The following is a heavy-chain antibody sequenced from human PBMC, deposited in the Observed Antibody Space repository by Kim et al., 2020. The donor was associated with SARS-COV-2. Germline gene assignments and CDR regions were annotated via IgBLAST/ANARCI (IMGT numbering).Heavy chain of an antibody. Sequence: SVKVSCKASGGTFSSYAISWVRQAPGQGLEWMGGIIPIFGTANYAQKFQGRVTITADESTRTAYLELSSLRPEDTAVYYCASEGTEGVVPAYHSGSYFVEWGQGTLVAGSS. CDR2: IIPIFGTA. V-gene: IGHV1-69*13. D-gene: IGHD1-26*01. J-gene: IGHJ4*02. CDR1: GGTFSSYA. CDR3: ASEGTEGVVPAYHSGSYFVE.